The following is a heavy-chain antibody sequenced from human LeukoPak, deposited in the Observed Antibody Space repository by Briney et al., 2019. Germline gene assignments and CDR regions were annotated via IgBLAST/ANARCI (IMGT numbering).Heavy chain of an antibody. CDR1: GGTFSSYA. CDR3: ARERGLVLRFLEWPQGGWFDP. Sequence: KVSCKASGGTFSSYAISWVRQAPGQGLEWMGGIIPMFGTANDAQKFQGRVTITTDESTSTAYMELSSLRSEDTAVYYCARERGLVLRFLEWPQGGWFDPWGQGTLVTVSS. D-gene: IGHD3-3*01. V-gene: IGHV1-69*05. J-gene: IGHJ5*02. CDR2: IIPMFGTA.